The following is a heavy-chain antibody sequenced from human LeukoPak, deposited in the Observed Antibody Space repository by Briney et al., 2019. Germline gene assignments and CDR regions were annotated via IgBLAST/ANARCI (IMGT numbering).Heavy chain of an antibody. J-gene: IGHJ4*02. CDR1: GGSISSYY. CDR2: IYYSGST. V-gene: IGHV4-59*12. CDR3: ARDRDYYDSSGYYYVKAFDY. D-gene: IGHD3-22*01. Sequence: SETLSLTCTVSGGSISSYYWSWIRQPPGKGLEWIGYIYYSGSTNYNPSLKSRVTISVDTSKNQFSLKLSSVTAADTAVYYCARDRDYYDSSGYYYVKAFDYWGQGTLVTVSS.